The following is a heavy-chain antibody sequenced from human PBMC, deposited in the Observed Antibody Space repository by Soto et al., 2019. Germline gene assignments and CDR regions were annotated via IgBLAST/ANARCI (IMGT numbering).Heavy chain of an antibody. D-gene: IGHD6-25*01. CDR1: GYNFNNYY. CDR3: ARDGVPIAGRSGYFDY. Sequence: GASVKVSCKASGYNFNNYYINWVRQTPGQGPEWIGVINPSRGLTSYSQRFQGRVSMTRDTSTTTVYMELSSLRSEDTAIYYCARDGVPIAGRSGYFDYWGPGTEVTVSS. CDR2: INPSRGLT. V-gene: IGHV1-46*02. J-gene: IGHJ4*02.